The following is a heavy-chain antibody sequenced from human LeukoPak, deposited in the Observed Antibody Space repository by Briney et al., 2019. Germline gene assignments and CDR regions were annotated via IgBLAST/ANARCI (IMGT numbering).Heavy chain of an antibody. CDR3: ARSAYGMDV. V-gene: IGHV4-59*01. J-gene: IGHJ6*02. CDR1: GGSISSYY. CDR2: IYYSEST. Sequence: PSETLALTCTVSGGSISSYYWSWIRQPPGNGLEWIGYIYYSESTNYNPSLNSRVTISVDTSKNQFSLKLFSVTDADTAVYYGARSAYGMDVWGQGTTVTVSS.